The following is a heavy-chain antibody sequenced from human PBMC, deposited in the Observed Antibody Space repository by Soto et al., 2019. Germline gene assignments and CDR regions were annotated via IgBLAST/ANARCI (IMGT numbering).Heavy chain of an antibody. V-gene: IGHV4-61*01. CDR2: ISDTGSG. D-gene: IGHD5-12*01. J-gene: IGHJ6*02. CDR1: GGSVISGSYY. CDR3: ARANRGYDPLGMDV. Sequence: QVQLQESGPGLVKPSETLSLTCTVSGGSVISGSYYWSWIRQPPGKGLEWVGCISDTGSGDYNPSLKSRVTLSVHTSKRQFSLRLNSVTAADTAVYYCARANRGYDPLGMDVCGQGTTVPVSS.